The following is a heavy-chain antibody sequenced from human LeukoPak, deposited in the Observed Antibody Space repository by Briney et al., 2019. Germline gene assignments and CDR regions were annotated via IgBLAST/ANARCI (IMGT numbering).Heavy chain of an antibody. Sequence: ASVKVSCKASGYTFTGYYMHWVRQAPGQGLEWMGWISAYNGNTNYAQKLQGRVTMTTDTSTSTAYMELRSLRSDDTAVYYCARDAIAVAAYWGQGTLVTVSS. V-gene: IGHV1-18*04. D-gene: IGHD6-19*01. CDR1: GYTFTGYY. J-gene: IGHJ4*02. CDR3: ARDAIAVAAY. CDR2: ISAYNGNT.